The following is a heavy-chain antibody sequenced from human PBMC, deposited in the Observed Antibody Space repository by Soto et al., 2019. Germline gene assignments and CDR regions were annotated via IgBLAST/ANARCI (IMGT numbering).Heavy chain of an antibody. Sequence: QLQLQESGPGLVKPSETLSLTCTVSGGSISSSSYYWGWIRQPPGQGLEWIGSIYYSGSNYYNPSLKSRVTISVDTSKNQVSLKLSSLTAADTAVYYCARHDRFLEWYDAFDIWGQGTMVTVSS. V-gene: IGHV4-39*01. D-gene: IGHD3-3*01. CDR1: GGSISSSSYY. CDR3: ARHDRFLEWYDAFDI. CDR2: IYYSGSN. J-gene: IGHJ3*02.